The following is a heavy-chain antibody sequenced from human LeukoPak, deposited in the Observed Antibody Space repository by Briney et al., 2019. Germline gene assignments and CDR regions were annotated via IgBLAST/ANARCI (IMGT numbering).Heavy chain of an antibody. CDR2: IIPIFGTA. V-gene: IGHV1-69*13. CDR3: AREYSGSSPLGY. D-gene: IGHD1-26*01. CDR1: GGTFSSYA. J-gene: IGHJ4*02. Sequence: SVKVSCKASGGTFSSYAISWVRQAPGQGLEWMGGIIPIFGTANYAQKFQGRVTITADESTSTAYMELSSLRSEDTVVYYCAREYSGSSPLGYWGQGILVTVSS.